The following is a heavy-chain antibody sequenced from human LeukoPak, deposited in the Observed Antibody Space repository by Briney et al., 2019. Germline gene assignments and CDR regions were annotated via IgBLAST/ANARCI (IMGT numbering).Heavy chain of an antibody. D-gene: IGHD2-21*01. CDR2: IYHSGST. V-gene: IGHV4-30-2*01. CDR3: ARERVTYCGGDCYGALNWFDP. Sequence: SETLSLTCTVSGGSISSGGYYWSWIRQPPGKGLEWIGYIYHSGSTYYNPSLKSRVTISVDRSKNQFSLKLSSVTAADTAVYYCARERVTYCGGDCYGALNWFDPWGQGTLVTVSS. J-gene: IGHJ5*02. CDR1: GGSISSGGYY.